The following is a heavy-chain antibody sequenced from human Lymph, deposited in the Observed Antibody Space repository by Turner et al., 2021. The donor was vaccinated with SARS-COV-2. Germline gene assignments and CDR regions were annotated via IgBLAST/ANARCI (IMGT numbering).Heavy chain of an antibody. J-gene: IGHJ6*02. Sequence: QLQLQESGPGLVKPSETLSLTCTVSGGSISSSSDYWGWIRQPPGKGLEWIGSIYYSGNTYYNPSLKSRVTISVDTSKNQFSLELSSVTAADTAVYYCARQRLTRYGMDVWGQGTTVTVSS. CDR3: ARQRLTRYGMDV. V-gene: IGHV4-39*01. CDR1: GGSISSSSDY. D-gene: IGHD2-21*02. CDR2: IYYSGNT.